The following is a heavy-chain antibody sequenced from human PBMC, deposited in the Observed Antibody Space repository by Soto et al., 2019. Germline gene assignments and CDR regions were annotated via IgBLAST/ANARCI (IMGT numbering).Heavy chain of an antibody. V-gene: IGHV4-31*03. CDR3: ARSGVTGIVIPSHWFDP. D-gene: IGHD2-21*02. CDR2: IDCIGSA. CDR1: GGSISSDNYF. Sequence: PSETLSLTCTVSGGSISSDNYFWSWIRQHPGKGLEWIGYIDCIGSAYYNPALNSRITTSVDTSKNQFSLKLLSVTAADTAIYYCARSGVTGIVIPSHWFDPWGQGTLVTVS. J-gene: IGHJ5*02.